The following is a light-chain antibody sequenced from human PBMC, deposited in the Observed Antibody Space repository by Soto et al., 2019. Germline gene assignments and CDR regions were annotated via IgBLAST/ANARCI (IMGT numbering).Light chain of an antibody. CDR2: DVS. CDR1: SSDVGGYNR. J-gene: IGLJ1*01. V-gene: IGLV2-18*02. CDR3: TSYASGSAYD. Sequence: QSALTQPPSVSGSPGQSVAISCTGTSSDVGGYNRVSWYQQAPGKAPKLLIYDVSNRPSGGSTRFSGSKSGNTASLTISGLQAEDEADYYCTSYASGSAYDFGPGTKVTVL.